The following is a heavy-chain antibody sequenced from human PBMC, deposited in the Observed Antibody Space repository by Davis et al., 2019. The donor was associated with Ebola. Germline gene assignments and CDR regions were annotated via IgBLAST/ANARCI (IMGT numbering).Heavy chain of an antibody. CDR3: ARDAIQWLVDPPLFYYYYYMDV. D-gene: IGHD6-19*01. Sequence: GGSLRLSCAASGFTFSSYAMHWVRQAPGKGLEWVAVISYDGSNKYYADSVKGRFTISRDNSKNTLYLQMNSLRAEDTAVYYCARDAIQWLVDPPLFYYYYYMDVWGKGTTVTVSS. CDR1: GFTFSSYA. CDR2: ISYDGSNK. J-gene: IGHJ6*03. V-gene: IGHV3-30-3*01.